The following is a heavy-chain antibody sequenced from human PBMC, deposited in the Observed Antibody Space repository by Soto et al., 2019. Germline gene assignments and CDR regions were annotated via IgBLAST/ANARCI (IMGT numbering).Heavy chain of an antibody. V-gene: IGHV1-46*01. CDR2: INPSGGST. CDR1: GYTFTSYY. J-gene: IGHJ6*02. CDR3: ARRVGTTGTMAYYYGMDV. D-gene: IGHD1-1*01. Sequence: QVQLVQSGAEVKKPGASVKVSCKASGYTFTSYYMHWVRQAPGQGLEWMGIINPSGGSTSYAQKFQGRVTMPRDTSTSTVYMELSSLRSEDTAVYYCARRVGTTGTMAYYYGMDVWGQGTTVTVSS.